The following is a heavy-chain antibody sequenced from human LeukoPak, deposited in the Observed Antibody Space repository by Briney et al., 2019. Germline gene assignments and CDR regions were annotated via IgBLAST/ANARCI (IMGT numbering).Heavy chain of an antibody. CDR1: GFTFSSYW. CDR3: AKTRGTYNAYYYYIDV. Sequence: GGSLRLSCAASGFTFSSYWMSWVRQAPEKGLEWVANIKQDGSEKYYVDSVKGRFTISRDNSKNTLYLQMNSLRAEDTAVYYCAKTRGTYNAYYYYIDVWGKGTTVTVSS. J-gene: IGHJ6*03. CDR2: IKQDGSEK. V-gene: IGHV3-7*01. D-gene: IGHD1-26*01.